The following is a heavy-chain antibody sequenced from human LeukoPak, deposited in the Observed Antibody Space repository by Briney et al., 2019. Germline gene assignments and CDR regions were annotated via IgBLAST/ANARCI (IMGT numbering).Heavy chain of an antibody. J-gene: IGHJ6*03. V-gene: IGHV4-4*07. CDR1: GGSISSYY. D-gene: IGHD6-19*01. Sequence: SETLSLTCTVSGGSISSYYWSWIRQPAGKGLEWIGRIYTSGSTNYNPSLKSRVTMSVDTSKNQFSLKLSSVTAADTAVYYCAREKQQWLLGDYYYYMDVWGKGTTVTISS. CDR2: IYTSGST. CDR3: AREKQQWLLGDYYYYMDV.